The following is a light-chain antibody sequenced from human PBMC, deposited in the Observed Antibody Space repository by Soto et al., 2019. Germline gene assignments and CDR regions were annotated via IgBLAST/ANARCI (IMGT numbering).Light chain of an antibody. CDR3: QQRSNWPLT. CDR1: QSVSSY. CDR2: DAS. J-gene: IGKJ4*01. V-gene: IGKV3-11*01. Sequence: EIVLTQSPATLSLSPGERATISCRASQSVSSYLAWYQQKPGQAPRLLIYDASNRATGIPARFSGSGSGTDFTLTISSLEPEDFAVYCCQQRSNWPLTFGGGTKV.